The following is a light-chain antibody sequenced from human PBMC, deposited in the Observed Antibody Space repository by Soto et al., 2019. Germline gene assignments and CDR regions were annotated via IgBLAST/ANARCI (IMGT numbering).Light chain of an antibody. CDR3: AAWDDSLSGSFV. Sequence: QSVLTQPPSASGTPGQRVTICCSGSSANIGSNYVYWYQQLPGTAPKLLIYGNYQRPSGVPDRFSGSKSGTSATLAISGLRSEDEADYFCAAWDDSLSGSFVFATGTKVTVL. CDR1: SANIGSNY. CDR2: GNY. J-gene: IGLJ1*01. V-gene: IGLV1-47*02.